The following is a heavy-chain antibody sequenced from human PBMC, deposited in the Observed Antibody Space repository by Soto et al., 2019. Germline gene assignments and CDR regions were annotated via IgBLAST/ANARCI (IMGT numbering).Heavy chain of an antibody. CDR3: AHRHNTEVGDY. V-gene: IGHV2-5*02. J-gene: IGHJ4*02. CDR2: VYWDDDK. D-gene: IGHD5-18*01. CDR1: GFSLSSTGVG. Sequence: QITLKESGPTLVKPTQTLTLTCTFSGFSLSSTGVGVGWIRQPPGKALEWLALVYWDDDKFYSPSLRSRLAISKDTSKNQVVLTMTNMDPVDTATYYCAHRHNTEVGDYWGQGTLVTVSS.